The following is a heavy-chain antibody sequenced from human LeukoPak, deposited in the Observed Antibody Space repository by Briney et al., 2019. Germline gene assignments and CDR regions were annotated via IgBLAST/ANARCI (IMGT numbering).Heavy chain of an antibody. D-gene: IGHD6-13*01. CDR2: ISAYNGNT. CDR1: GYTFTSYG. Sequence: GASVKVSCKASGYTFTSYGISWVRQAPGQGLEWMGWISAYNGNTNYAQKLQGRVTMTTDTSTSTAYMELRGLRSDDTAVYYCARGYSSSWYLLVDYWGQGTLVTVSS. V-gene: IGHV1-18*01. J-gene: IGHJ4*02. CDR3: ARGYSSSWYLLVDY.